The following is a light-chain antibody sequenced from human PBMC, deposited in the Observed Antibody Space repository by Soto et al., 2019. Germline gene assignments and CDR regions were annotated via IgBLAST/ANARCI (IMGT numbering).Light chain of an antibody. CDR3: QQYNSYLT. CDR2: DAS. V-gene: IGKV1-5*01. J-gene: IGKJ5*01. Sequence: DIQMTQSPSTLSASVGDRVTITCRASQSISSWLAWYQQKPGKAPKLLFYDASSLESGVPSRFSGSLSGTEFTLTIISLQPDDFATYYCQQYNSYLTFGQGTRLEIK. CDR1: QSISSW.